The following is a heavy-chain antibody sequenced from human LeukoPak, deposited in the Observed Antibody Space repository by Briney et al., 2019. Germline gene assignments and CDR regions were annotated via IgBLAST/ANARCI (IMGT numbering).Heavy chain of an antibody. J-gene: IGHJ3*02. CDR3: AREASQLNAFDI. D-gene: IGHD1-1*01. Sequence: GASVKVSCKASGYTFTSYDINWVRQATGQGLEWMGWMNPNSGNTGYAQKFQGRVTMTRNTSISTAYMELSSLRSEDTAVYYCAREASQLNAFDIWGQGTMVTVSS. V-gene: IGHV1-8*01. CDR1: GYTFTSYD. CDR2: MNPNSGNT.